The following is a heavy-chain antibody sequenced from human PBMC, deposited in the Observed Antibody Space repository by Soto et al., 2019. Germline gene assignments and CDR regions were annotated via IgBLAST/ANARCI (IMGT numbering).Heavy chain of an antibody. CDR1: GGSISSYY. D-gene: IGHD2-15*01. Sequence: QVQLQESGPGLVKPSETLSLTCTVSGGSISSYYWSWIRQPPGKGLEWIGYIYYRGSTNYNPSLKSRVTTSVDTSKNQFSLKLGSVTAADTAVYYCARRRRYCSGGSCYGHYYYMDVWGKGTTVTVSS. CDR2: IYYRGST. CDR3: ARRRRYCSGGSCYGHYYYMDV. J-gene: IGHJ6*03. V-gene: IGHV4-59*08.